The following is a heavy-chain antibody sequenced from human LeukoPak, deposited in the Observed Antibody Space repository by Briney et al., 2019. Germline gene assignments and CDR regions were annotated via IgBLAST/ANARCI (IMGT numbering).Heavy chain of an antibody. CDR1: GFTFSSYS. J-gene: IGHJ5*02. D-gene: IGHD6-13*01. CDR3: ARGGIAAACTFDP. Sequence: GGSLRLSCAASGFTFSSYSMNWVRQAPGKGLEWVSSISSISSYIYYADSVKGRFTISRDNAKNSLYLQMNSLRAKDTAVYYCARGGIAAACTFDPWGEGAL. V-gene: IGHV3-21*01. CDR2: ISSISSYI.